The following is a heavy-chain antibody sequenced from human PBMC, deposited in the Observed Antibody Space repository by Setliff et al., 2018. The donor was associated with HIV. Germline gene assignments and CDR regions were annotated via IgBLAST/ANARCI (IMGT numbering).Heavy chain of an antibody. CDR2: VYYSGST. D-gene: IGHD6-13*01. CDR3: ARDPVRPGYSSSWYVRWFDP. J-gene: IGHJ5*02. V-gene: IGHV4-39*07. CDR1: GGSISSSSYY. Sequence: SETLSLTCIVSGGSISSSSYYWGWIRQPPGKGLEWIGTVYYSGSTYYNPSLKSRVTISVDTSENQFSLKLSSVTAADTAVYYCARDPVRPGYSSSWYVRWFDPWGQGTLVTVSS.